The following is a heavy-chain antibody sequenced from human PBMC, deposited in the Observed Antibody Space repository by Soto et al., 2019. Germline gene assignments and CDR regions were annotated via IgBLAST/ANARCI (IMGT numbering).Heavy chain of an antibody. V-gene: IGHV4-34*01. J-gene: IGHJ4*02. CDR1: GGSFSGYY. CDR3: ARVGGGNSERYYFDY. D-gene: IGHD2-21*02. Sequence: SETLSLTCAVYGGSFSGYYWSWIRQPPGKGLEWIGEINHSGSTNYNPSLKSRVTISVDTSKNQFSLKLSSVTAADTAVYYCARVGGGNSERYYFDYWGQGTLVTVSS. CDR2: INHSGST.